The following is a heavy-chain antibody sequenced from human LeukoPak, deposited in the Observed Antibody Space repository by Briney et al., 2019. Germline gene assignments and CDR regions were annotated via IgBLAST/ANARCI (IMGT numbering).Heavy chain of an antibody. Sequence: VASVKVSCKASGYTFTTYSLSWVRQAPGQGLEWMGWISAYNGNTNYAQKVQDRVTMTRDTSTSTVYMELRSLRSDDTAVYYCARGGTTGTTQEDPIDYWGQGTLVTVSS. D-gene: IGHD1-1*01. J-gene: IGHJ4*02. V-gene: IGHV1-18*01. CDR3: ARGGTTGTTQEDPIDY. CDR2: ISAYNGNT. CDR1: GYTFTTYS.